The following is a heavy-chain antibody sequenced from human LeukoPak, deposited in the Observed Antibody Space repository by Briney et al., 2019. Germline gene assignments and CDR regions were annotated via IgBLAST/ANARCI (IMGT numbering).Heavy chain of an antibody. CDR1: GVSIRSYS. CDR2: IQTSGST. V-gene: IGHV4-4*07. Sequence: SETLSLTCSVSGVSIRSYSWSWIRQPSGKGLEWVGRIQTSGSTNYNPSLRSRVTMSVDTSKNQFSLKLSSVTAADTAVYYCAREEEGDYSDYFDYWGQGTLVTVSS. J-gene: IGHJ4*02. CDR3: AREEEGDYSDYFDY. D-gene: IGHD2-15*01.